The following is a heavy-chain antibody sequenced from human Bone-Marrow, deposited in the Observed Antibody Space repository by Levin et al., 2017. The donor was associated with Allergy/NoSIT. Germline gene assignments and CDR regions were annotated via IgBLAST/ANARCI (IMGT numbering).Heavy chain of an antibody. Sequence: GGSLRLSCAASGFTFSSYAMHWVRQAPGKGLEWVAVISYDGSNKYYADSVKGRFTISRDNSKNTLYLQMNSLRAEDTAVYYCAREGPNEYPIAAAGNYYYYGMDVWGQGTTVTVSS. CDR3: AREGPNEYPIAAAGNYYYYGMDV. J-gene: IGHJ6*02. CDR1: GFTFSSYA. V-gene: IGHV3-30-3*01. CDR2: ISYDGSNK. D-gene: IGHD6-13*01.